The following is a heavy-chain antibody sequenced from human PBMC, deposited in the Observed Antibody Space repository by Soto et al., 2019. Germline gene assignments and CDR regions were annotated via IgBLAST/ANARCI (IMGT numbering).Heavy chain of an antibody. D-gene: IGHD1-1*01. CDR2: ISSDGNNK. J-gene: IGHJ4*02. Sequence: GGSLRLSCAASGFTFSTNWMHWVRQAPGKGLEWVALISSDGNNKYHADSVKGRFTISRDNSKNTLYLQMDSLRTEDTAIYYCAKVIGFGYNWNSIGTDYWGQGTLVTVSS. V-gene: IGHV3-30*18. CDR1: GFTFSTNW. CDR3: AKVIGFGYNWNSIGTDY.